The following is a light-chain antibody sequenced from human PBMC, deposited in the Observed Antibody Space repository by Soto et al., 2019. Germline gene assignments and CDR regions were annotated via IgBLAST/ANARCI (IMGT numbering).Light chain of an antibody. V-gene: IGLV2-11*01. CDR1: SSDVGAYKY. CDR2: DVT. CDR3: CSYAGSYTWV. Sequence: QSVLTQPPSASGSPGQSVTISCTGTSSDVGAYKYVSWYQHYPGDAPKVMIYDVTQRPSGVPDRFSGTKSGNTASLTISGLQAEDEADYYCCSYAGSYTWVFGSGTKVTVL. J-gene: IGLJ1*01.